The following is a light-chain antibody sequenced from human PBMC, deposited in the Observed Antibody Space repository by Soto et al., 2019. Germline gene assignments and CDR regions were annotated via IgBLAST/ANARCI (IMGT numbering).Light chain of an antibody. J-gene: IGKJ4*01. CDR3: QQFSSYPLT. V-gene: IGKV3-20*01. CDR1: QTISSSS. CDR2: DAS. Sequence: EFVLTQSPGTLSLSPGERATLSCRASQTISSSSFAWYQQNPGQAPRLLIYDASSRATGIPDRFSGGGSGTDFTLTISRLEPEDFAVYYCQQFSSYPLTFGGGTKVDIK.